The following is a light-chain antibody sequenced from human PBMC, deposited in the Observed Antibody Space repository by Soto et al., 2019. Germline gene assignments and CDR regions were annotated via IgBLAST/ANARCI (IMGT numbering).Light chain of an antibody. CDR2: DAS. Sequence: EIVLTQSPATLSLSPGERATLSCRASQSISTYLAWYQHKPGQAPRLLISDASNRATGIPARFSGSGSGTDFTLTISILEPEDFAVYYCQQRSYWLTFGGGTKVDIK. J-gene: IGKJ4*01. CDR1: QSISTY. CDR3: QQRSYWLT. V-gene: IGKV3-11*01.